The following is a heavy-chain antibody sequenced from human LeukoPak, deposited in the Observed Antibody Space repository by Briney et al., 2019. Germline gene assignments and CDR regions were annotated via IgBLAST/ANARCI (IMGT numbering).Heavy chain of an antibody. CDR2: VYKDGKM. CDR1: GFTFSTYA. V-gene: IGHV3-23*03. Sequence: GGSLRLSCAASGFTFSTYAMSWVRQSPGKGLEWVSVVYKDGKMFYIDSVKGRFAISRDTSKNTVYLQMDNLRAEDTAVYYCASRHCSGGDCYFAGADPFDHWGQGTLVTVSS. D-gene: IGHD2-21*01. CDR3: ASRHCSGGDCYFAGADPFDH. J-gene: IGHJ4*02.